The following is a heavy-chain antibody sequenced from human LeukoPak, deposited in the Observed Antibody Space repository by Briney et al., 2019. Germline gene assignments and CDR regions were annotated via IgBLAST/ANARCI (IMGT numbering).Heavy chain of an antibody. CDR1: GFTFSSYS. Sequence: GGSLRLSCAASGFTFSSYSMNWVRQAPGKGLEWVAYISSSSSTIYYADSVKGRFTISRDNAKNSLYLQMNSLRAEDTAVYYCARANYDFWSGYLDDWGQGTLVTVSS. D-gene: IGHD3-3*01. J-gene: IGHJ4*02. CDR2: ISSSSSTI. V-gene: IGHV3-48*01. CDR3: ARANYDFWSGYLDD.